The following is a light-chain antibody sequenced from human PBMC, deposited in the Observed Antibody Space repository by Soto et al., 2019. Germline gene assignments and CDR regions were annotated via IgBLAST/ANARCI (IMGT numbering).Light chain of an antibody. CDR3: QHRSNWPLT. CDR2: GAS. V-gene: IGKV3-11*01. CDR1: QSVSSY. Sequence: EIVLTQSPATLSLSPGERATLSCRASQSVSSYLAWYQQKPGQAPRLLIYGASNRATGIPARFGGSGSGTDFTLTISSLEPEDFAVYYCQHRSNWPLTFGGGTKVEIK. J-gene: IGKJ4*01.